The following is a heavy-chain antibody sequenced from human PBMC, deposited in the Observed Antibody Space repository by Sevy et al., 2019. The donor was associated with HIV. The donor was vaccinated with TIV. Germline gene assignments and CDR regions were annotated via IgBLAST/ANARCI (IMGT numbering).Heavy chain of an antibody. CDR2: MKQDGSDK. V-gene: IGHV3-7*01. CDR1: GFTFSSYW. Sequence: GGSLRLSCAASGFTFSSYWMSWVRQAPGKGLEWVATMKQDGSDKYYVYSVKGRFTISRDNAKNSLYLQMNSLRAEDSAVFYCVREGLGGFSYSLDFWGQGTLVTVSS. J-gene: IGHJ4*02. CDR3: VREGLGGFSYSLDF. D-gene: IGHD5-18*01.